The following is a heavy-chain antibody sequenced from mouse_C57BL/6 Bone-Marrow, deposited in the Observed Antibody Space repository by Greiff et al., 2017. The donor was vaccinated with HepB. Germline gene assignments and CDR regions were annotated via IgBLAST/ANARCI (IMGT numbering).Heavy chain of an antibody. J-gene: IGHJ1*03. CDR2: IYPYNGVS. CDR1: GYSFTGYY. Sequence: EVQVVESGPELVKPGASVKISCKASGYSFTGYYMHWVKQSHGNILDWIGYIYPYNGVSSYNQKFKGKATLTVDKSSSTAYMELRSLTSEDSAVYYCARLYDGYFYWYFDVWGTGTTVTVSS. V-gene: IGHV1-31*01. D-gene: IGHD2-3*01. CDR3: ARLYDGYFYWYFDV.